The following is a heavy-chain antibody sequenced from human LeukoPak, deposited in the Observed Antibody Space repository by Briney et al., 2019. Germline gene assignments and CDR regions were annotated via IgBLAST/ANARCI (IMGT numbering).Heavy chain of an antibody. J-gene: IGHJ4*02. CDR1: GFTFSNFW. Sequence: GSLRLSCVASGFTFSNFWMHWVRQAPGKGLEWVANIKEDGSEKHYPDSVKGRFTISRDNAKNSLYLQMNSLRAEDTAVYYCARIRGGYWGQGTLVTVSS. CDR2: IKEDGSEK. D-gene: IGHD3-10*01. CDR3: ARIRGGY. V-gene: IGHV3-7*01.